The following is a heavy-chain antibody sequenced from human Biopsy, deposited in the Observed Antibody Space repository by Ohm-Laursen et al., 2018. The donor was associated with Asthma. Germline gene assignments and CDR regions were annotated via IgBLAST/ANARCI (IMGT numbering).Heavy chain of an antibody. V-gene: IGHV4-39*01. D-gene: IGHD6-13*01. CDR3: VRGSSSWHHGPFHYYYGLDV. CDR1: SGSGGYMRGGNYY. Sequence: SDTLSLTCSLSSGSGGYMRGGNYYWGWIRQPPGKGLEWIGSIYYSGTTSYNPSLESRVTVSADMSKNQFSLNLTSVTAADTAVYYCVRGSSSWHHGPFHYYYGLDVWGQGTTATVSS. J-gene: IGHJ6*02. CDR2: IYYSGTT.